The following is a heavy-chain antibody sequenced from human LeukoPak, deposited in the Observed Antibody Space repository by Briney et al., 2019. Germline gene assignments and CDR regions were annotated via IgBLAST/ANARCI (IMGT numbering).Heavy chain of an antibody. CDR2: IYTSGST. CDR1: GGSISSYY. V-gene: IGHV4-4*09. Sequence: SETLSLTCTVSGGSISSYYWSWIRQPPGKGLEWIGYIYTSGSTNYNPSLKSRVTISVDTSKNQFSLKLSSVTAADTAVYYCARAAHTGYGSGSYDYWGQGTLVTVSS. CDR3: ARAAHTGYGSGSYDY. D-gene: IGHD3-10*01. J-gene: IGHJ4*02.